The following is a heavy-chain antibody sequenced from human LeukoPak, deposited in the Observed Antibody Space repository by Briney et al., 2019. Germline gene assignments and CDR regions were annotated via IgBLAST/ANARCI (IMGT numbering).Heavy chain of an antibody. CDR1: GFTFRSYG. Sequence: PGGSLRLSCAASGFTFRSYGMRWVRQAPGKGLEWVAVISYDGSNKYYADSVKGRFTISRDNSKNTLYLQMNSLRAEDTAVYYCATLDTAMITKPYYFDYWGQGTLVTVSS. J-gene: IGHJ4*02. CDR3: ATLDTAMITKPYYFDY. V-gene: IGHV3-30*03. CDR2: ISYDGSNK. D-gene: IGHD5-18*01.